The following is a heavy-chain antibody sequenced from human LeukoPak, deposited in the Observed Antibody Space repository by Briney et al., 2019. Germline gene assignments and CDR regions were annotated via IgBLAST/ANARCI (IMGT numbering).Heavy chain of an antibody. Sequence: KPSETLSLTCTVSGGSINYYYWNWIRQPPGKGLEWIGYIYYSGSTKYSPSLKSRVTISVDTSKNQFSLKLSSVTAADTAVYYCARAIFRRQIAVAGTRYYFDYWGQGTLVTVSS. J-gene: IGHJ4*02. V-gene: IGHV4-59*08. CDR3: ARAIFRRQIAVAGTRYYFDY. D-gene: IGHD6-19*01. CDR1: GGSINYYY. CDR2: IYYSGST.